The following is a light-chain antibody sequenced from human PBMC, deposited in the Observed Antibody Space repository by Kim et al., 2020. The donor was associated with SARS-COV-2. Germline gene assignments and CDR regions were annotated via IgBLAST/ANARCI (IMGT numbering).Light chain of an antibody. CDR1: KLGDKY. CDR3: QAWDSNTVV. CDR2: QDT. J-gene: IGLJ2*01. V-gene: IGLV3-1*01. Sequence: SYELTQPPSVSVSPGQTASITCSGDKLGDKYAFWYQQKPGQSPVVVIYQDTKRPSGIPERFSGSNSGNTATLTISGTQAMDGADYYCQAWDSNTVVFGGG.